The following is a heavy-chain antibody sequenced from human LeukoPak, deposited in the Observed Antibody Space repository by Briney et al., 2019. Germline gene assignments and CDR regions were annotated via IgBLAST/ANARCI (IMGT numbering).Heavy chain of an antibody. D-gene: IGHD5-12*01. J-gene: IGHJ4*02. CDR2: INHSGST. V-gene: IGHV4-34*01. CDR1: GGSFSGYY. Sequence: SETLSLTCAVYGGSFSGYYWGWIRQPPGKGLEWIGEINHSGSTNYNPSLKSRVTISVDTSKNQFSLQLNSVTPEDTAVYYCVRLVGGDIDYWGQGTLVTVSS. CDR3: VRLVGGDIDY.